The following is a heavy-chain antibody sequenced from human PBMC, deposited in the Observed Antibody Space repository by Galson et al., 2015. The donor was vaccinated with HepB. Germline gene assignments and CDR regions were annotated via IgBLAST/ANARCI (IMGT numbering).Heavy chain of an antibody. CDR1: GFSIINYA. CDR2: ISYDGSNK. D-gene: IGHD3-16*01. V-gene: IGHV3-30-3*01. CDR3: ARDEGSSAYLDRWVY. J-gene: IGHJ4*02. Sequence: SLRLSCAASGFSIINYAMDWVRQAPGEGLEWVAVISYDGSNKYYGDSVKGRLTISRDSSKNTLYLQMNSRKAEDTSVYYCARDEGSSAYLDRWVYWGQGALVTVSS.